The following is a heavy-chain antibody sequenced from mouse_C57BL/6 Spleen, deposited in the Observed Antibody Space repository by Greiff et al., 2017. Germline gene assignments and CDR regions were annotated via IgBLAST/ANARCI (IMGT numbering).Heavy chain of an antibody. V-gene: IGHV1-52*01. CDR2: IDPSDSET. D-gene: IGHD1-1*01. J-gene: IGHJ4*01. Sequence: QVQLQQPGAELVRPGSSVKLSCKASGYTFTSYWMHWVKQRPIQGLEWIGNIDPSDSETHYNQKFKDKATLTVDKSSSTAYMQLSSLTSEDDAVYYCARGNYYGSSYAMDYWGQGTSVTVSS. CDR3: ARGNYYGSSYAMDY. CDR1: GYTFTSYW.